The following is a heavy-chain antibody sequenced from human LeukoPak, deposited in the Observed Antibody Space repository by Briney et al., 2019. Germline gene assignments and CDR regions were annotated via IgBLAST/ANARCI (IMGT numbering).Heavy chain of an antibody. J-gene: IGHJ4*02. CDR1: GYTFTSYG. CDR2: ISAYNGNT. CDR3: ARKTDFWSGHFDY. D-gene: IGHD3-3*01. Sequence: GASVKVSCKASGYTFTSYGISWVRQAPGQGLEWMGWISAYNGNTNYAQKFQGRVTITTDESTSTAYMELSSLRSEDTAVYYCARKTDFWSGHFDYWGQGTLVTVSS. V-gene: IGHV1-18*01.